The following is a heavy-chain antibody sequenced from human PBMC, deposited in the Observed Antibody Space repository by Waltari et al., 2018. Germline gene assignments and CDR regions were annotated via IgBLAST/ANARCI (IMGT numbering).Heavy chain of an antibody. CDR1: GYTFTSYD. Sequence: QVQLVQSGAEVKKPGASVKVSCKASGYTFTSYDINWVRQATGQGLEWMGWMNPNSGNTGYAQKFQGRVTITADESTSTAYMELSSLRSEDTAVYYCALKGEAVAGTAFDIWGQGTMVTVSS. CDR3: ALKGEAVAGTAFDI. V-gene: IGHV1-8*01. CDR2: MNPNSGNT. J-gene: IGHJ3*02. D-gene: IGHD6-19*01.